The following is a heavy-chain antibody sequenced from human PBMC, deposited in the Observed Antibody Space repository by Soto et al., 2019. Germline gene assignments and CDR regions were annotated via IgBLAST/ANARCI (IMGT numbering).Heavy chain of an antibody. D-gene: IGHD5-18*01. CDR1: GFTFSSYA. J-gene: IGHJ4*02. CDR3: AKDHGYSYGYCPY. Sequence: PGGSLRLSCAASGFTFSSYAMSWVRQAPGKGLEWVSAISGSGGSTYYADSVKGRFTISRDNSKNTLYLQMDSLRAEDTAVYYCAKDHGYSYGYCPYWGQGTLVTVSS. V-gene: IGHV3-23*01. CDR2: ISGSGGST.